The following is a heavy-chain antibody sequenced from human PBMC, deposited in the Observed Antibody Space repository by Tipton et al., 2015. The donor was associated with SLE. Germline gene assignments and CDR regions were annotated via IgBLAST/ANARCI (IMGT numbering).Heavy chain of an antibody. CDR1: GGSISSSSYY. Sequence: LRLSCTVSGGSISSSSYYWGWIRQPPGKGLEWIGSIYYSGSTYYNPSLKSRVTISVDTSKNRFSLKLSSGTAADTAVYYCASPPKTGYNVDLWGRGTLVTVSS. J-gene: IGHJ2*01. CDR2: IYYSGST. V-gene: IGHV4-39*01. D-gene: IGHD1-14*01. CDR3: ASPPKTGYNVDL.